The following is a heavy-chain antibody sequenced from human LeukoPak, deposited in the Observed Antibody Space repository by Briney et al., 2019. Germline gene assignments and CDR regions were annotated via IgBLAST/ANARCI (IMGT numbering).Heavy chain of an antibody. Sequence: SETLSLTCTVSGDSISTSSYYWGWIRQPPGKGLEWLGSIHYSGSTYYNPSLKSRVTISVDTSKNQFSLNLYSVTAADTAVFYCARSYYYDYRQIDYWGQGTLVTVSS. CDR2: IHYSGST. CDR1: GDSISTSSYY. J-gene: IGHJ4*02. D-gene: IGHD3-22*01. V-gene: IGHV4-39*01. CDR3: ARSYYYDYRQIDY.